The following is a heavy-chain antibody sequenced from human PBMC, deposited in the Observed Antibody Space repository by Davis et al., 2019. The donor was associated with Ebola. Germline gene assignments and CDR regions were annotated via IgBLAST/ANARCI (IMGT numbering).Heavy chain of an antibody. V-gene: IGHV1-18*04. CDR1: GYTFTGYY. CDR2: ISAYNGNT. D-gene: IGHD2-21*01. J-gene: IGHJ4*02. CDR3: ARDGGRGGYCGGDCYPLDY. Sequence: ASVKVSCKASGYTFTGYYMHWVRQAPGQGLEWMGWISAYNGNTNYAQKLQGRVTMTTDTSTSTAYMELRSLRSEDTAVYYCARDGGRGGYCGGDCYPLDYWGQGTLVTVSS.